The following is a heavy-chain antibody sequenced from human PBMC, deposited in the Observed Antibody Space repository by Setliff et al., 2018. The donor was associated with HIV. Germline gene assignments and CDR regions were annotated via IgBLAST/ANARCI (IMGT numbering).Heavy chain of an antibody. D-gene: IGHD3-10*01. CDR1: RGSISSGGYY. CDR3: ARGLGRGSGTYYNPPGY. CDR2: IYYNGIT. J-gene: IGHJ4*02. Sequence: PSETLSLTCTVSRGSISSGGYYWSWIRQHPERGLEWIGYIYYNGITYYNPSLKSRVTMSGDTSKNQFSLNLTSVTAADTAVYFCARGLGRGSGTYYNPPGYWGPGTLVTVS. V-gene: IGHV4-31*03.